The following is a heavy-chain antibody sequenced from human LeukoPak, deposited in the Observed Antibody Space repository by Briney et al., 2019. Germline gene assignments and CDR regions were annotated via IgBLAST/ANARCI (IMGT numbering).Heavy chain of an antibody. Sequence: ASVKVSCKVSEYTLTELSMHWVRQAPGKGLEWMGGFDPEDGETIYAQKFQGRVTMTEDTSTDTAYMELSSLRSEDTAVYYCATGECTNGVCLYAFDIWGQGTMVTVSS. CDR1: EYTLTELS. D-gene: IGHD2-8*01. CDR2: FDPEDGET. J-gene: IGHJ3*02. CDR3: ATGECTNGVCLYAFDI. V-gene: IGHV1-24*01.